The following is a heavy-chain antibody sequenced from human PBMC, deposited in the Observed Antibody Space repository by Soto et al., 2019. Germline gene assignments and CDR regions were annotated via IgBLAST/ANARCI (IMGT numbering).Heavy chain of an antibody. Sequence: QVQLQESGSGLVKPSQTLVLTCTVSGDSISRDGYSWSWLRQPPVKGLECIGYIYHSGATYYNPSLKSRVTTSVDKSKNQFSLRLASVTAADTAVYYCAREMSYYFDSWGHGTLVTVSS. V-gene: IGHV4-30-2*01. J-gene: IGHJ4*01. CDR1: GDSISRDGYS. CDR2: IYHSGAT. CDR3: AREMSYYFDS.